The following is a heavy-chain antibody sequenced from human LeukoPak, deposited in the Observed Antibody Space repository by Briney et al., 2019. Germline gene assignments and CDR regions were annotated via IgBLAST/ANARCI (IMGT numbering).Heavy chain of an antibody. CDR1: GGSFSGYY. V-gene: IGHV4-34*01. CDR3: ARLGYYYGSGSYYSPPDY. D-gene: IGHD3-10*01. CDR2: INHSGST. Sequence: PSETLSLTCAVYGGSFSGYYWSWIRQPPGKGLEWIGEINHSGSTNYNPSLKSRVTISVDTSKNQFSLELSSVTAADTAVYYCARLGYYYGSGSYYSPPDYWGQGTLVTVSS. J-gene: IGHJ4*02.